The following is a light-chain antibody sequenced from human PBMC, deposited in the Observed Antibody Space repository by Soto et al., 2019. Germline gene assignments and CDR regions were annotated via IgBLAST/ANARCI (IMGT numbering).Light chain of an antibody. Sequence: ETVLTQSPGTLSLSPGERATLSCRASQSVSSSYLAWYQQKPGQAPRLLIYGASSRATGIPDRFSGSGSGKDFPLTISRLEPEDFAVYYCQQYGSSPPSWTFGQGTKVEIK. CDR2: GAS. CDR3: QQYGSSPPSWT. J-gene: IGKJ1*01. CDR1: QSVSSSY. V-gene: IGKV3-20*01.